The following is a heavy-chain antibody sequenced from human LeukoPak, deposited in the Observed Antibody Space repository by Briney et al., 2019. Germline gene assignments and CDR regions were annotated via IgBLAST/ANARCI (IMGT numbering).Heavy chain of an antibody. CDR2: INHSGST. CDR3: AIPSGYSYGPYFQH. CDR1: GGSISSSSYY. D-gene: IGHD5-18*01. J-gene: IGHJ1*01. Sequence: SETLSLTCTVSGGSISSSSYYWGRIRQPPGKGLEWIGEINHSGSTNYNPSLKSRVTISVDTSKNQFSLKLSSVTAADTAVYYCAIPSGYSYGPYFQHWGQGTLVTVSS. V-gene: IGHV4-39*07.